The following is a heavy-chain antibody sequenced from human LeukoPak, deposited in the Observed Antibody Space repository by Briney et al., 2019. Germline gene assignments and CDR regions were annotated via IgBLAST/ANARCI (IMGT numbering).Heavy chain of an antibody. V-gene: IGHV3-30*02. J-gene: IGHJ3*02. CDR1: GFTFSSFG. Sequence: GGSLRLSCAASGFTFSSFGMHWVRQAPGKGLEWVAVIWYDGSNKYYADSVKGRFTISRDNSKNTLYLQMNSLRAEDTAVYYCAVPYYYDSSGYHDAFDIWGQGTMVTVSS. D-gene: IGHD3-22*01. CDR2: IWYDGSNK. CDR3: AVPYYYDSSGYHDAFDI.